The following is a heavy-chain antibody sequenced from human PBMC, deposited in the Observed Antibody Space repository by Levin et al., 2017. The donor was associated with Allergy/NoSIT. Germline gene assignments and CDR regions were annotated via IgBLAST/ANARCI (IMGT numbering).Heavy chain of an antibody. D-gene: IGHD3-16*01. Sequence: GGSLRLSCAASGFTFSSYAMHWVRQAPGKGLEWVSVISYDGSNKYYADSVKGRFTISRDNSKNTLYLQMNSLRAEDTAVYYCAGDRGFMEGDEGGMDVWGQGTTVTVSS. CDR3: AGDRGFMEGDEGGMDV. V-gene: IGHV3-30*04. CDR1: GFTFSSYA. CDR2: ISYDGSNK. J-gene: IGHJ6*02.